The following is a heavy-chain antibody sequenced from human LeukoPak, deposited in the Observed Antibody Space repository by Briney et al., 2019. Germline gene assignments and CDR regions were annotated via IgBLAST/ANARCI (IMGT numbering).Heavy chain of an antibody. CDR2: IYHSGST. J-gene: IGHJ4*02. V-gene: IGHV4-38-2*02. CDR1: GYSISSGYY. CDR3: ARDSHIAAAADFDY. Sequence: SETLSLTCAVSGYSISSGYYWGWIRQPPGKGLEWIGSIYHSGSTYYNPSLKGRVTISVDTSKNQFSLKLSSVTAADTAVYYCARDSHIAAAADFDYWGQGTLVTVSS. D-gene: IGHD6-13*01.